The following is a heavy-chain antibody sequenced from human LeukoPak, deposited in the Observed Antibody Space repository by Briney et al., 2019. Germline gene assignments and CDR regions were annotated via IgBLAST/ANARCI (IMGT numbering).Heavy chain of an antibody. CDR1: GFTVSTNY. J-gene: IGHJ5*02. CDR2: LYSGSDT. CDR3: ARDAPQVPAAGVLAS. V-gene: IGHV3-53*01. D-gene: IGHD6-13*01. Sequence: GGSLRLSCAASGFTVSTNYMNWVRQAPGKGLEWVSILYSGSDTYYADSVKGRFTFSRDISKNTLFLQMNGLTTEDTAMHYCARDAPQVPAAGVLASWGQGTLVTVSS.